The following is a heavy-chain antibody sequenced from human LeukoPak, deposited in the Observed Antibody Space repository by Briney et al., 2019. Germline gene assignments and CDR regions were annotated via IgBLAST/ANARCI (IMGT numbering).Heavy chain of an antibody. CDR1: GFTFSSCA. CDR2: ISGSGGST. V-gene: IGHV3-23*01. J-gene: IGHJ4*02. D-gene: IGHD6-19*01. CDR3: AKDLAVARVGLFDY. Sequence: GGSLRLSCAASGFTFSSCAMSWVRQAPGKGLEWVSAISGSGGSTYYADSVKGRFTISRDNSKNTLYLQMNSLRAEDTAVYYCAKDLAVARVGLFDYWGQGTLVTVSS.